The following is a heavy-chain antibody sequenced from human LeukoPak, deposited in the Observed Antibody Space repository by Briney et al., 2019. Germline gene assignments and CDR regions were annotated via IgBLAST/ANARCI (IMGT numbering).Heavy chain of an antibody. J-gene: IGHJ4*02. CDR3: ARPSPPGDGYNPSDQ. CDR2: ISNDERSK. CDR1: GFIFTNFA. Sequence: GGSLRLSCAASGFIFTNFAMHWVRQAPGKGLEWVAVISNDERSKYYAESVKGRFTISRDNSNSMVYLQMTSLRLEDTAVYYCARPSPPGDGYNPSDQWGQGSLVIVSS. D-gene: IGHD5-24*01. V-gene: IGHV3-30*04.